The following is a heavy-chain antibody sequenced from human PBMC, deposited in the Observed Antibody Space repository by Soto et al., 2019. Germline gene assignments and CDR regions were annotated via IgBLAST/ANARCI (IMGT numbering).Heavy chain of an antibody. CDR3: VRQGIDYLHGLVDV. CDR2: VYYTGDT. CDR1: SGPDRSHN. Sequence: QVHLQQSGPRLVKSSETLSLTCTVSSGPDRSHNWGWIRQPPGRGLEWIGYVYYTGDTAYNPSLRSRVSISADTSTNDISLTLSSVTAADTAVYYCVRQGIDYLHGLVDVWGQGTTVSVSS. D-gene: IGHD4-17*01. J-gene: IGHJ6*02. V-gene: IGHV4-59*08.